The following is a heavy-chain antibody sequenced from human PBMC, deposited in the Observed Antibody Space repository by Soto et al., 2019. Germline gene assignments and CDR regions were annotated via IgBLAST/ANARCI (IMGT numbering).Heavy chain of an antibody. V-gene: IGHV4-39*01. J-gene: IGHJ4*02. Sequence: PSETLSLTCTVSGGSIISSSYYWAWIRQPPGKGLEWIGSIYYSGSTYYNPSLKSRVTISVDTSKNQFSLKLSSVTAADTAVYYCARVYYDSSGYYYLFDYWGQGTLVTVSS. CDR2: IYYSGST. D-gene: IGHD3-22*01. CDR3: ARVYYDSSGYYYLFDY. CDR1: GGSIISSSYY.